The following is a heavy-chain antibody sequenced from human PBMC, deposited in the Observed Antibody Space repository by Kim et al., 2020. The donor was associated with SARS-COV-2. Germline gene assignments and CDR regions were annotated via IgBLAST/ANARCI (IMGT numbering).Heavy chain of an antibody. J-gene: IGHJ4*02. CDR3: ARAGSYYWEYYFDY. Sequence: SETLSLTCTVSGGSISSYYWSWIRQPPGQGLEWIGYIYYSGSTNYNPSLKSRVTISVDTSKNQFSLKLSSVTAADTAVYYCARAGSYYWEYYFDYWGQGTLVTVSS. V-gene: IGHV4-59*13. CDR2: IYYSGST. CDR1: GGSISSYY. D-gene: IGHD1-26*01.